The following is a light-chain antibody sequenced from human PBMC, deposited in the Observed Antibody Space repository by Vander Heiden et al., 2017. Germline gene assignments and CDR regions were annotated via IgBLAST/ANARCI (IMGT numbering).Light chain of an antibody. V-gene: IGKV3-15*01. CDR3: QQYDNWLYT. CDR2: GAS. CDR1: QSVTSN. Sequence: EVVMTQSPATLSVSPGDRATLSCRASQSVTSNLAWYQQKPGQAPRLLVYGASTRATGIPARFSGSGSGTEFTLTISSLQSEDFAVYYCQQYDNWLYTFGQGTELEIK. J-gene: IGKJ2*01.